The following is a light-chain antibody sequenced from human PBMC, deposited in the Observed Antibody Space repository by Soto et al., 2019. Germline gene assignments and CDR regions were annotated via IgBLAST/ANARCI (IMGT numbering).Light chain of an antibody. Sequence: DIQMTQSPSSVSASVGDRVTLACRASQSISSYLNWYQQKPGTAPKVLIYHASNLQSGVPSRFSGSGSGTEFTLTISSLQPDDFATYYCQQYNSYSFGQGTKVDIK. J-gene: IGKJ1*01. V-gene: IGKV1-5*01. CDR1: QSISSY. CDR3: QQYNSYS. CDR2: HAS.